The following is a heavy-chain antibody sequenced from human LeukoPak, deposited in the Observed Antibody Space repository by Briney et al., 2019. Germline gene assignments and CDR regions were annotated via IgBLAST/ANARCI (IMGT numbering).Heavy chain of an antibody. Sequence: GGSLRLSCAASGFTFSDYYMSWIRQAPGKGLEWVSYVSSSGSTIYYADSVKGRFTISRDNAKNSLYLQMNNLRVEDTAVYYCARDQPIGYNYGYPFDNWGQGTLVTVSS. D-gene: IGHD5-18*01. CDR2: VSSSGSTI. V-gene: IGHV3-11*04. J-gene: IGHJ4*02. CDR3: ARDQPIGYNYGYPFDN. CDR1: GFTFSDYY.